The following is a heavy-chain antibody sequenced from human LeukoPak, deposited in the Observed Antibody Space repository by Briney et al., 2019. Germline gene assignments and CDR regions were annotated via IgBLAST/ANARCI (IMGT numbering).Heavy chain of an antibody. D-gene: IGHD6-19*01. CDR3: ARTPAGTYSSGWSGMVNYYYYYYMDV. Sequence: SETLSLTCTVSGYSISSGYYWGWIRQPPGKELEWIGSIYYSGSTNYNPSLKCRVTISVDTSKNQFSLKLSSVTAADTAVYYCARTPAGTYSSGWSGMVNYYYYYYMDVWGRGTTVTISS. CDR2: IYYSGST. CDR1: GYSISSGYY. J-gene: IGHJ6*03. V-gene: IGHV4-38-2*02.